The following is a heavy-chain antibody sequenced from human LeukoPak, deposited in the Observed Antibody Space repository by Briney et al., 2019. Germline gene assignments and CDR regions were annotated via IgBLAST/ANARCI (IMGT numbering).Heavy chain of an antibody. Sequence: KPGESLKISCKGSGYSFTSYWIGWVRQMPGKGLEWMGIIYPGDSDTRYSPSFQGQVTISADKSISTAYLQWSSLKASDTAMYYCARHWAGQGWLRFRWFDPWGQGTLVTVSS. J-gene: IGHJ5*02. V-gene: IGHV5-51*01. D-gene: IGHD5-12*01. CDR1: GYSFTSYW. CDR2: IYPGDSDT. CDR3: ARHWAGQGWLRFRWFDP.